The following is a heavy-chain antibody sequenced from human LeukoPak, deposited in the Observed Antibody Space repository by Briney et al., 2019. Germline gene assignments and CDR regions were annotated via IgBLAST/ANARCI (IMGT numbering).Heavy chain of an antibody. Sequence: SEILSLTCTVSGGSINNYYWSWIRQPPGKGLELIGYIYCSGSTNYNPSLKSRVTMSVDTSKNQFSLKVNSVTAADTAVYYCARRTGYYDGFDYWGQGTLVTVSS. J-gene: IGHJ4*02. CDR3: ARRTGYYDGFDY. D-gene: IGHD3/OR15-3a*01. V-gene: IGHV4-59*01. CDR2: IYCSGST. CDR1: GGSINNYY.